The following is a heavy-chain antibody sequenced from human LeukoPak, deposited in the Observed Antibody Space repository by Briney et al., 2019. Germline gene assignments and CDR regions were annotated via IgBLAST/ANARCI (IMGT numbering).Heavy chain of an antibody. J-gene: IGHJ3*02. CDR2: IYYSGST. CDR1: GGSISSYY. CDR3: ARGGYGDYGDAFDI. D-gene: IGHD4-17*01. V-gene: IGHV4-59*12. Sequence: PSETLSLTCTVSGGSISSYYWSWIRQPPGKGLEWIGYIYYSGSTNYNPSLKSRVTISVDKSKKQFSLKVTSVTAADTAVYYCARGGYGDYGDAFDIWGQGTMVTVSS.